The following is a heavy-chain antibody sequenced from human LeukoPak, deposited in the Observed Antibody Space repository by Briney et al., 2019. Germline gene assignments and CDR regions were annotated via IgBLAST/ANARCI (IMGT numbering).Heavy chain of an antibody. J-gene: IGHJ4*02. V-gene: IGHV3-43*02. CDR3: AKDIWWNRVVAAAANY. D-gene: IGHD6-13*01. Sequence: GGSLRLSCAASGFTFDDYAMHWARQAPGKGLEWVSLISGDGGSTYYADSVKGRFTISRDNSKNSLYLQMNSLRTEDTALYYCAKDIWWNRVVAAAANYWGQGTLVTVSS. CDR2: ISGDGGST. CDR1: GFTFDDYA.